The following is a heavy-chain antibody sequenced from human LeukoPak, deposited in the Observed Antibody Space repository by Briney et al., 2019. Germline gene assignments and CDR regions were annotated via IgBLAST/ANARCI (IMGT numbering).Heavy chain of an antibody. J-gene: IGHJ4*02. Sequence: ASVKVSCKASGYTFTSYGISWVRQAPGQGREWMGWISAYNGNTNYAQKLQGRVTMTTDTSTSTAYMELRSLRSDDTAVYYCARDPPSGIDAAETFDYWGQGTLVTVSS. CDR3: ARDPPSGIDAAETFDY. D-gene: IGHD6-13*01. CDR1: GYTFTSYG. CDR2: ISAYNGNT. V-gene: IGHV1-18*04.